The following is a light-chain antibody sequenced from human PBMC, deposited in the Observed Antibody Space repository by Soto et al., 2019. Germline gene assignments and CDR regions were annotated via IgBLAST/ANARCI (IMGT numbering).Light chain of an antibody. CDR1: QSVKWNH. CDR2: GAS. V-gene: IGKV3-20*01. CDR3: QKYGDSSIT. J-gene: IGKJ5*01. Sequence: EIVLTQSPGTLSLSPGERATLSCRASQSVKWNHLAWYQQKPGRXPRLLISGASSRATGIPDRVSGSGSGTDLTITISKLEPEDFAVYDGQKYGDSSITFGQGTRLEIK.